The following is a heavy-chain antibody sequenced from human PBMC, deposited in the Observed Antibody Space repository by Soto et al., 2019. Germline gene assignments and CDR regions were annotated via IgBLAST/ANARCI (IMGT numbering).Heavy chain of an antibody. CDR1: GFTFSSYG. V-gene: IGHV3-30*18. D-gene: IGHD3-10*01. J-gene: IGHJ6*02. CDR3: AKSLMDPLDYRYGMDV. Sequence: QVQLVESGGGVVQPGRSLRLSCAASGFTFSSYGMHWVRQAPGKGLEWVAVISYDGSNKYYADSVKGRFTISRDNSKNTLYLQMNSLRAQDTAVYYSAKSLMDPLDYRYGMDVWGQGTTVTVSS. CDR2: ISYDGSNK.